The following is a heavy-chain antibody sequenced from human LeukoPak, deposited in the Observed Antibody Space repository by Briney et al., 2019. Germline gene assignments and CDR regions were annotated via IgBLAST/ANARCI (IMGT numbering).Heavy chain of an antibody. V-gene: IGHV3-30-3*01. CDR3: ALHTSYYYDSSGLT. J-gene: IGHJ5*02. CDR1: GFTFSSYA. CDR2: ISYDGSNK. D-gene: IGHD3-22*01. Sequence: GGSLRLSCAASGFTFSSYAMHWVRQAPGKGLEWVAVISYDGSNKYYADSVKGRFTISRDNSKNTLYLQMNSLRAEDTAVYYCALHTSYYYDSSGLTWGQGTLVTVSS.